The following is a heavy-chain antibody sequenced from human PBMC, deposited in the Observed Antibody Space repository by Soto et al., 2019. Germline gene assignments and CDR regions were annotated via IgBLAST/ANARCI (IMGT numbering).Heavy chain of an antibody. CDR1: GYTFTSYG. CDR3: AAHIRTSCPYVFDI. J-gene: IGHJ3*02. V-gene: IGHV1-18*04. CDR2: ISAYNGNT. Sequence: ASVKVSCKASGYTFTSYGISWVRQAPGQGLEWMGWISAYNGNTNYAQKLQGRVTMTTDTSTSTAYMELRSLRSDDTAVYYCAAHIRTSCPYVFDIGCQGTMVTVAS. D-gene: IGHD2-2*01.